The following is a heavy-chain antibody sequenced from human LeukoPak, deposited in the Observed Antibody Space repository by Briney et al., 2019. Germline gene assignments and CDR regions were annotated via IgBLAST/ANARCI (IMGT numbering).Heavy chain of an antibody. CDR3: AREPTRGRAGDNSFDI. CDR1: GYISNDYD. V-gene: IGHV1-8*01. Sequence: ASVTVSCKASGYISNDYDTNWVRQAAGQGLEWMGWMNPNSGNTGYAQKFQGRITMTRDTSITTAYMELSGLMPEDTAVYYCAREPTRGRAGDNSFDIWGQGTMVTVSS. D-gene: IGHD7-27*01. J-gene: IGHJ3*02. CDR2: MNPNSGNT.